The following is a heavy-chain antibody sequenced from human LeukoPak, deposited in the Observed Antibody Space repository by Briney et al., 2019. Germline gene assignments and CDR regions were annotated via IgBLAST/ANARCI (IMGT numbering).Heavy chain of an antibody. CDR2: IYYSGST. V-gene: IGHV4-39*01. Sequence: SENLSLNGTGSGGSSCSSSYYWGWLRQPPGWGLELIGSIYYSGSTSYIPSLKSRVTISVDASKNQFSLKLSSVTAADTAVYYCASLEYSGSYFDYWGQGTLVTVSS. CDR3: ASLEYSGSYFDY. D-gene: IGHD1-26*01. CDR1: GGSSCSSSYY. J-gene: IGHJ4*02.